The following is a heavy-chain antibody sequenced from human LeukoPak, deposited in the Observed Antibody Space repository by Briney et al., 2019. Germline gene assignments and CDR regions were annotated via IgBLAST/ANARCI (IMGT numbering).Heavy chain of an antibody. CDR1: GFTFSSYT. V-gene: IGHV3-64*01. CDR3: ARELPVAASLDS. Sequence: GGSLRLSCAASGFTFSSYTLHWVRQVPGKGLECVSVISANGGSAYYANSVKGRFTISRDNSKNTLYLQMGSLRPEDVAVYFCARELPVAASLDSWGQGTLVTVSS. CDR2: ISANGGSA. D-gene: IGHD6-19*01. J-gene: IGHJ4*02.